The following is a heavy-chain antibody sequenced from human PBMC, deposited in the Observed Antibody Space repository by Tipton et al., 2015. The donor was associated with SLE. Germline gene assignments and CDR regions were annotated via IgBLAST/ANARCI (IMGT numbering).Heavy chain of an antibody. J-gene: IGHJ4*02. CDR1: GFTFSSYS. CDR3: ARDLDSSSWYSDY. CDR2: ISSSSSAI. Sequence: GSLRLSCAASGFTFSSYSMNWVRQAPGKGLEWVSYISSSSSAIHYADSVKGRFTISRDNAKNSLYLQMNSLRAEDTAVYYCARDLDSSSWYSDYWGQGTLVTVSS. V-gene: IGHV3-48*01. D-gene: IGHD6-13*01.